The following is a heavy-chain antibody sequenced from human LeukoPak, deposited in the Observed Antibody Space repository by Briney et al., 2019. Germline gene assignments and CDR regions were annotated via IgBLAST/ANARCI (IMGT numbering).Heavy chain of an antibody. Sequence: SETLSLTCTVSGGSISSGSYYWSWIRQPAGKGLEWIGRVYTSGSTNYNPSLKSRVTISVDTSKNQFSLKLRSVTAADTAVYYCARSLRLSYYYYMDVWGKGTTVTTSS. CDR3: ARSLRLSYYYYMDV. J-gene: IGHJ6*03. D-gene: IGHD4-17*01. CDR1: GGSISSGSYY. V-gene: IGHV4-61*02. CDR2: VYTSGST.